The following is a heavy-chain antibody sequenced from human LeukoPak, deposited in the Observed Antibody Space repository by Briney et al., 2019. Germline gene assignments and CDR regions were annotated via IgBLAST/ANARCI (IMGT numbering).Heavy chain of an antibody. D-gene: IGHD3-10*01. Sequence: GESLKISRKGSGYSFTSYWIGWVRPMPGKSLEWMGIIYPGDSDTRYSPSFQGQVTISADKSISTAYLQWSSLKASDTAMYYCARHRAHYYMDVWGKGTTVTVSS. CDR3: ARHRAHYYMDV. CDR2: IYPGDSDT. V-gene: IGHV5-51*01. CDR1: GYSFTSYW. J-gene: IGHJ6*03.